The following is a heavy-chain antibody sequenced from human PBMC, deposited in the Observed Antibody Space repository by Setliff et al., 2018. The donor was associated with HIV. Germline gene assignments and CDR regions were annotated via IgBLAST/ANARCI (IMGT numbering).Heavy chain of an antibody. J-gene: IGHJ4*02. CDR3: AREPLHYYGSGSPKDY. Sequence: SETLSLTCTVSGGSISTSRYYWGWIRQPPGKGLEWTGSINYRGNTYYNPSLKSRAAISVDTSKNQISLKLSSVTAADTAVYYCAREPLHYYGSGSPKDYWGQGTLVTVSS. D-gene: IGHD3-10*01. CDR2: INYRGNT. V-gene: IGHV4-39*07. CDR1: GGSISTSRYY.